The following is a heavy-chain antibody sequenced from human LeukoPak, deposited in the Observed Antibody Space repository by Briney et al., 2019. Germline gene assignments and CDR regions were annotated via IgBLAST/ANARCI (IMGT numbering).Heavy chain of an antibody. CDR1: GFTFSSYA. V-gene: IGHV3-23*01. CDR2: ISGSGGST. D-gene: IGHD6-13*01. Sequence: GGSLRLSCAASGFTFSSYAMSWVRQAPGKGLEWVSAISGSGGSTYYADSVKGRFTISRDNSKNTLYLQMNSLRAEDTAVYYCARAYSSSWSPFDYWGQGTLVTVSS. J-gene: IGHJ4*02. CDR3: ARAYSSSWSPFDY.